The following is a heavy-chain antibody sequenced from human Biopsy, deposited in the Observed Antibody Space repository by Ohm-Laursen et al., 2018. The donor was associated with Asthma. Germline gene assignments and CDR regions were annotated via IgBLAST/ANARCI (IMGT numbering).Heavy chain of an antibody. J-gene: IGHJ4*02. V-gene: IGHV3-48*02. D-gene: IGHD5-18*01. CDR1: GFTFSSYA. CDR2: ISSSSSTI. CDR3: ARFKRGYSYGYAGVFDY. Sequence: SLRLSCVASGFTFSSYAMSWVRQAPGKGLEWVSYISSSSSTIYYADSVKGRFTISRDNAKNSLYLQMNSLRDEDTAVYYCARFKRGYSYGYAGVFDYWGQGTLVTVSS.